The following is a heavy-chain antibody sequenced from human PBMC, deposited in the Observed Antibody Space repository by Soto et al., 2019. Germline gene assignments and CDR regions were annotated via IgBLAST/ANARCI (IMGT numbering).Heavy chain of an antibody. CDR1: GFTFRNYW. J-gene: IGHJ4*02. Sequence: GGSLRLSCAASGFTFRNYWMSWVRQAPGKGLKWVTNVNQDATEKYFVDSLRGRFTISRDNAKNSLFLQMNSLRDEVTAVYYCARDNGGSFTIDYWGQGTLVTVSS. V-gene: IGHV3-7*01. CDR3: ARDNGGSFTIDY. D-gene: IGHD2-15*01. CDR2: VNQDATEK.